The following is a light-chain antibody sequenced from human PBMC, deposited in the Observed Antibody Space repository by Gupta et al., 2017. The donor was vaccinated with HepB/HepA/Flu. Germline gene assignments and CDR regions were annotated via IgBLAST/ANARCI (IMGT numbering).Light chain of an antibody. Sequence: QSALTQPASVSGSPGQSIPISCTGTSSDVGGYNFVSWYQQHPDKAPKLMIYDVSDRPSGVSNRFSASKSGNTASLTISGLQAEDEADYYCSSYSSSSTLVVFGGGTKLTVL. CDR1: SSDVGGYNF. CDR2: DVS. CDR3: SSYSSSSTLVV. V-gene: IGLV2-14*03. J-gene: IGLJ2*01.